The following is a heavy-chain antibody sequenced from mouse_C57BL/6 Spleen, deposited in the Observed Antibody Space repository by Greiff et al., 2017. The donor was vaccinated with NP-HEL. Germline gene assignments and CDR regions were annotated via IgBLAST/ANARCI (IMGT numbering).Heavy chain of an antibody. Sequence: EVKLMESGEGLVKPGGSLKLSCAASGFTFSSYAMSWVRQTPEKRLEWVAYISSGGDYIYYADTVKGRFTISRDNARNTLYLQMSSLKSEDTAMYYCTRGYGYFDYWGQGTTLTVSS. D-gene: IGHD1-1*02. CDR1: GFTFSSYA. J-gene: IGHJ2*01. V-gene: IGHV5-9-1*02. CDR3: TRGYGYFDY. CDR2: ISSGGDYI.